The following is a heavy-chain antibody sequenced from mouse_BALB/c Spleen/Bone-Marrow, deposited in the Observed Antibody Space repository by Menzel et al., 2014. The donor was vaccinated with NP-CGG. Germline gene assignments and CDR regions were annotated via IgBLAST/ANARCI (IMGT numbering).Heavy chain of an antibody. CDR2: IWNDGST. Sequence: VKVEESGPGLAAPSHSLSITCTISGFSLTSYGVHWVRQPPGKGLEWLTVIWNDGSTTYNSALKSRLTISKDNSKSQVFLKMNSLQTDDAGVYYCDKHGGGYFGYWGQGTSRTVSS. J-gene: IGHJ2*02. V-gene: IGHV2-6-1*01. CDR1: GFSLTSYG. CDR3: DKHGGGYFGY.